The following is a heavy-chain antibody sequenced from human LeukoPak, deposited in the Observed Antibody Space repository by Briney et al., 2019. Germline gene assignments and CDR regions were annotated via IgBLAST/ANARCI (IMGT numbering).Heavy chain of an antibody. CDR3: ARADDTMVRGVIIYYMDV. CDR1: GYTFTGYD. D-gene: IGHD3-10*01. Sequence: GASVKVSCKASGYTFTGYDINWVRQATGQGLEWMGWMNPNSGNTGYAQKFQGRVTMTRNTSISTAYMELSSLRSEDTAVYYCARADDTMVRGVIIYYMDVWGKGTTVTVSS. J-gene: IGHJ6*03. V-gene: IGHV1-8*01. CDR2: MNPNSGNT.